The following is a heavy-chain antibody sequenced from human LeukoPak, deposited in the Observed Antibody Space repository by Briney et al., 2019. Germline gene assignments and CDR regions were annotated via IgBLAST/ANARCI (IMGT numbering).Heavy chain of an antibody. J-gene: IGHJ6*03. CDR3: ASTVTKRSYYYYYMDV. Sequence: PSETLSLTCTVSGGSISSYYWSWIRQPAGKGLEWIGRIYTSGSTNYNPSLKSRVTMSVDTSKNQFSLKLSSVTAADTAVYYCASTVTKRSYYYYYMDVWGKGTTVTISS. CDR2: IYTSGST. D-gene: IGHD4-17*01. V-gene: IGHV4-4*07. CDR1: GGSISSYY.